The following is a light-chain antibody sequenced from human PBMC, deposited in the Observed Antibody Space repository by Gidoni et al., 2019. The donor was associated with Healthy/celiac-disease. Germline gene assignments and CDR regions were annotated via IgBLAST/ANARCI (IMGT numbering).Light chain of an antibody. V-gene: IGLV1-47*02. CDR3: AAWDDSLSGRNWV. Sequence: SVLTHPPPASGPPGQPITISCSGSSSNIESNYVYWYRQPPGTAPELLIYSNNQRPSGVPDRFSGSKSGTSASLAISGLRSEDEADYYCAAWDDSLSGRNWVFGGGTKLTVL. J-gene: IGLJ3*02. CDR1: SSNIESNY. CDR2: SNN.